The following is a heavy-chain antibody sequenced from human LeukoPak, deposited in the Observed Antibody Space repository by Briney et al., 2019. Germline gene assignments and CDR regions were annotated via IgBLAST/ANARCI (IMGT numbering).Heavy chain of an antibody. J-gene: IGHJ4*02. V-gene: IGHV3-30-3*01. CDR3: AKAPTAQWDPLDY. CDR2: ISHDGSNP. CDR1: GFTFSNYA. Sequence: PGGSLRLSCAASGFTFSNYAMLWVRQAPGKGLEWVAFISHDGSNPHYADSVKGRFTISRDNSKNTLYLQMNSLRVDDTAIYYCAKAPTAQWDPLDYWGQGTPVTVSS. D-gene: IGHD1-26*01.